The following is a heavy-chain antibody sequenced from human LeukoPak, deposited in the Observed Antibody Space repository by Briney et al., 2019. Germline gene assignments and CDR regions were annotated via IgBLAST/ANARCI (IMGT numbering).Heavy chain of an antibody. J-gene: IGHJ4*02. CDR1: GYTFTSYG. Sequence: GASVKVSCKASGYTFTSYGISWVRQAPGQGLEWMGIINPSGGSTSYAQKFQGRVTMTRDTSISTAYMELGRLRSDDTAVYYCARGIAVAGPNYWGQGTLVTVSS. CDR2: INPSGGST. CDR3: ARGIAVAGPNY. V-gene: IGHV1-46*01. D-gene: IGHD6-19*01.